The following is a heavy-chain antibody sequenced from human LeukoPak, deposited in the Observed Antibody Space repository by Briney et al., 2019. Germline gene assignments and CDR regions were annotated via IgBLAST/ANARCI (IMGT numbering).Heavy chain of an antibody. CDR1: GGSMSAYY. CDR3: ARHSSGGVAPDFDF. Sequence: SDTLSLTCTVAGGSMSAYYWSWIRQSTGKGLDWIGYIYYSGSSNSNPSLKSRVTLSVDTSKNQFSLKLSSVTAADTAMYHCARHSSGGVAPDFDFWGQGTLVTVSS. V-gene: IGHV4-59*08. J-gene: IGHJ4*02. CDR2: IYYSGSS. D-gene: IGHD3-16*01.